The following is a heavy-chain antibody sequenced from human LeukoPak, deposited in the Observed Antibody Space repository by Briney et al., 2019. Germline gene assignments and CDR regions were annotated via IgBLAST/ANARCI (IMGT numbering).Heavy chain of an antibody. D-gene: IGHD3-10*01. Sequence: GGSLRLSCAASGFTFDDYGMSWVRQAPGKGLEWVSGINWNGGSTGYADSVKGRFTVSSDNAKNSLYLQMNSLRAEDTALYHCARGGTAMVRGAFDIWGQGTMVTVSS. J-gene: IGHJ3*02. CDR2: INWNGGST. CDR3: ARGGTAMVRGAFDI. V-gene: IGHV3-20*01. CDR1: GFTFDDYG.